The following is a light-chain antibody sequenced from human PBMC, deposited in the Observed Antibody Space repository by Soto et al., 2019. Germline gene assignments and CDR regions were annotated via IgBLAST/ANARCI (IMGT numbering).Light chain of an antibody. J-gene: IGLJ1*01. Sequence: QSVLTQPASVSGSPGQSITIPCTGTSSDVGGYNYVSWYQQHPAKAPKLMIFEVSNRPSGISNRFSGSKSGNTASLTISGLQAEDEADYYCSSYTSSSNYVFGTGTKVTVL. CDR3: SSYTSSSNYV. V-gene: IGLV2-14*01. CDR2: EVS. CDR1: SSDVGGYNY.